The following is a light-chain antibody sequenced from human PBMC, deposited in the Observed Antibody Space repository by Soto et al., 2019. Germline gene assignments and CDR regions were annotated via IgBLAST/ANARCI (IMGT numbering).Light chain of an antibody. CDR2: GAS. CDR3: QHYGGSSYT. CDR1: QSVSSSY. V-gene: IGKV3-20*01. J-gene: IGKJ2*01. Sequence: EIVLTQSPGTLSLSPGERATLSCRASQSVSSSYLAWYQQKPGQAPRLLIHGASSRATGIPDRFSGSGSGTDFTLTISRLEPEDFAVYYGQHYGGSSYTFGQGTKLEI.